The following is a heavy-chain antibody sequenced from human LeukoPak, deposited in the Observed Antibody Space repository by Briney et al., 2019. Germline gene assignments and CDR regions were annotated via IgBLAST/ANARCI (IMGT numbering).Heavy chain of an antibody. CDR2: IRESGGRT. CDR3: ARSELSGAFDI. J-gene: IGHJ3*02. D-gene: IGHD3-16*02. V-gene: IGHV3-23*01. Sequence: GGSLRLSCAVSGITLSNYGMSWVRQAPGKGLEWVAGIRESGGRTYYADSVKGRFTISRDNPKNMLYLQMHGMRAEDTAVYYCARSELSGAFDIWGRRTMVTVS. CDR1: GITLSNYG.